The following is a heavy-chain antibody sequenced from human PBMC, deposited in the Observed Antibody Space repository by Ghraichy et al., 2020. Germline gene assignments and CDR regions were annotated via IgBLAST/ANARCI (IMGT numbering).Heavy chain of an antibody. CDR2: TRNKANSYTT. D-gene: IGHD3-3*01. CDR3: ARGPYYDFWSGYDSNWFDP. J-gene: IGHJ5*02. V-gene: IGHV3-72*01. CDR1: GFTFSDHY. Sequence: GGSLRLSCAASGFTFSDHYMDWVRQAPGKGLEWVGRTRNKANSYTTEYAASVKGRFTISRDDSKNSLYLQMNSLKTEDTAVYYCARGPYYDFWSGYDSNWFDPWGQGTLVTVSS.